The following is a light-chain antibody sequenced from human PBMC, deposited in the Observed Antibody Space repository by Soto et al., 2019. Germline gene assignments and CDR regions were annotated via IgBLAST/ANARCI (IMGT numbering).Light chain of an antibody. J-gene: IGKJ2*01. CDR1: QSVSSSY. CDR3: QQYGNSPPYN. Sequence: EIVLTQSPGTLSLSPGERATLSCRASQSVSSSYLAWYQQKPGQAPRLLIYAASSRATGIPDRFSGSGSGTDFNLTISRLEPEDFAVYYCQQYGNSPPYNFGQGTKLEIK. V-gene: IGKV3-20*01. CDR2: AAS.